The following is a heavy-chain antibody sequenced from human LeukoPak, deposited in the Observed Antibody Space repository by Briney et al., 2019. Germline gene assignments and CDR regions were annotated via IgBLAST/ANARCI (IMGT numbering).Heavy chain of an antibody. J-gene: IGHJ4*02. CDR1: GGSISSGDYY. D-gene: IGHD4-17*01. CDR2: IHYSGST. V-gene: IGHV4-30-4*08. Sequence: PSETLSLTCTVSGGSISSGDYYWSWIRQPPGKGLERIGHIHYSGSTYYNPSLKSRVTISVDTSKNQFSLKLSSVTAADTAVYYCARGYGDYDFDYWGQGTLVTVSS. CDR3: ARGYGDYDFDY.